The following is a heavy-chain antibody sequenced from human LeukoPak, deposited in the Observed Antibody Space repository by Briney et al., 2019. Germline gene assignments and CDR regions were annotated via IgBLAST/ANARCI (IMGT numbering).Heavy chain of an antibody. CDR1: GGSISSYY. CDR2: IYYSGST. CDR3: ARVRYYDILTGYYYYYYYMDV. Sequence: SETLSLTXTVSGGSISSYYWSWIRQPPGKGLEWIGYIYYSGSTNYNPSLKSRVTISVDTSKNQFSLKLSSVTAADTAVYYCARVRYYDILTGYYYYYYYMDVWGKGTTVTVSS. D-gene: IGHD3-9*01. V-gene: IGHV4-59*01. J-gene: IGHJ6*03.